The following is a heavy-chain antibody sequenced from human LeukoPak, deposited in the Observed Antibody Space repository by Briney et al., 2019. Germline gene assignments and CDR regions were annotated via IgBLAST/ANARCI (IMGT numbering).Heavy chain of an antibody. D-gene: IGHD3-10*01. V-gene: IGHV4-39*01. CDR3: ATSYGSGSYYNILPDY. Sequence: PSETLSLTCTVSGGSISSSSYYWGWIRQPPGKGLEWIGSIDYSGSTYYKPSLKSRVTISVHTSKNQFSLKLSSVTAADTAVYYCATSYGSGSYYNILPDYWGQGTLVTVSS. CDR2: IDYSGST. J-gene: IGHJ4*02. CDR1: GGSISSSSYY.